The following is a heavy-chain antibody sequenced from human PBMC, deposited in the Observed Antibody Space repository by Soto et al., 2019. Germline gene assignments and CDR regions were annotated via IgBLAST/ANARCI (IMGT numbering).Heavy chain of an antibody. Sequence: EVQLVESGGDLVQPGGSLRLYCTASGFTLSTYAMNWVRQAPGKGLEWVSYISGSSSTIYYADSVRGRFTISRDNAKNSLYLQMNSLRAEDTAVYYCARRQYSTSWHFDYWGQGTLVTVSS. V-gene: IGHV3-48*01. CDR3: ARRQYSTSWHFDY. CDR2: ISGSSSTI. J-gene: IGHJ4*02. CDR1: GFTLSTYA. D-gene: IGHD6-13*01.